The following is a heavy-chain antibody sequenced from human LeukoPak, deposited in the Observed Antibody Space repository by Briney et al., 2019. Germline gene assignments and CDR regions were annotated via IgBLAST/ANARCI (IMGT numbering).Heavy chain of an antibody. CDR3: ARERYCGGDCYSFAFDI. V-gene: IGHV4-34*01. CDR1: GGSFSGYY. Sequence: PSETLSLTCAVYGGSFSGYYWSWIRQPPGKGLEWIGEINHSGSTNYNPSLKSRVTISVDTSKNQFSLKLSSVTAADTAVYYCARERYCGGDCYSFAFDIWGQGTMVTVSS. CDR2: INHSGST. D-gene: IGHD2-21*02. J-gene: IGHJ3*02.